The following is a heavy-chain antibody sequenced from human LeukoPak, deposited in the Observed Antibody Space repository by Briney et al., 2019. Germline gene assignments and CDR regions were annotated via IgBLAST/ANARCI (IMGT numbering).Heavy chain of an antibody. CDR1: GFTFTAYN. V-gene: IGHV3-21*06. Sequence: GGSLRLSCAASGFTFTAYNMNWVRQAPGKGLEWASSISSTGTYLYYADSVKGRFTISRDKNSLYLRMNSLRVEDTAVYCCARNSLIAENYGYYYFSYMDVWGKGTTVTVSS. J-gene: IGHJ6*03. CDR2: ISSTGTYL. D-gene: IGHD2-21*01. CDR3: ARNSLIAENYGYYYFSYMDV.